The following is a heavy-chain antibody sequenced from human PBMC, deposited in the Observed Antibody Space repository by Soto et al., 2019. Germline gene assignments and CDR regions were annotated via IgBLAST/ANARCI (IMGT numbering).Heavy chain of an antibody. V-gene: IGHV1-2*02. D-gene: IGHD2-21*02. CDR1: GNTFTGNY. J-gene: IGHJ4*02. CDR2: INPRNGDT. Sequence: QVQLVQSGAEVKKPGASVKVSCKVSGNTFTGNYMHWMRQAPGQGPEWMGWINPRNGDTDYAQKFQGRVTITRDTSISTAYMDLSRLTSDDTAIYFCVRGGGVDVVTPTRIVFDYWGQGTLLTVSS. CDR3: VRGGGVDVVTPTRIVFDY.